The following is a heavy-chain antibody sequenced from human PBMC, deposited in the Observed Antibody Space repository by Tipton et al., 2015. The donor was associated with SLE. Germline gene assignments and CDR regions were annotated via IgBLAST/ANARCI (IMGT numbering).Heavy chain of an antibody. CDR1: GFTFSSYW. CDR2: INSDGSST. V-gene: IGHV3-74*01. CDR3: ARDLGGGRGALFGY. J-gene: IGHJ4*02. Sequence: GSLRLSCAASGFTFSSYWMHWVRQAPGKGLVWVSRINSDGSSTSYADSVKGRFTISRDNAKNTQYLQMNCLRAEDTAVYYCARDLGGGRGALFGYWGQGTLVTVSS. D-gene: IGHD2-15*01.